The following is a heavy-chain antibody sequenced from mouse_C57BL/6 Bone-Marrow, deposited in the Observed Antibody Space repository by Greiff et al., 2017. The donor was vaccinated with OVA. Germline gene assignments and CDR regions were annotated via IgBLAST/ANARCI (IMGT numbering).Heavy chain of an antibody. CDR2: IDPSDSYT. Sequence: QVQLQQPGAELVKPGASVKLSCKASGYTFTSYWMQWVKQRPGQGLEWIGEIDPSDSYTNYNQKFKGKATLTVDTSSSTAYMQISSLTSEDSAVYYSAGRITWLRRRGYAMDYWGRGTSVTVSS. CDR3: AGRITWLRRRGYAMDY. J-gene: IGHJ4*01. CDR1: GYTFTSYW. V-gene: IGHV1-50*01. D-gene: IGHD2-2*01.